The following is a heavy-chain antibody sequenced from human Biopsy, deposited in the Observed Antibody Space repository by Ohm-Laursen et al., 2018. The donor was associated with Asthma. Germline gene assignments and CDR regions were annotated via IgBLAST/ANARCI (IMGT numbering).Heavy chain of an antibody. CDR1: GYTFNAYY. CDR3: ARAPQPQNYGSGNAQYGLDV. CDR2: INPNSGNT. D-gene: IGHD3-10*01. J-gene: IGHJ6*02. Sequence: ASVKVSCKASGYTFNAYYIHWVRQAPGQEFEWMGRINPNSGNTHYAHKFQGRVTMTRDTSISTVYMELTRLRSDDTAVHYCARAPQPQNYGSGNAQYGLDVWGQGTTVTVSS. V-gene: IGHV1-2*06.